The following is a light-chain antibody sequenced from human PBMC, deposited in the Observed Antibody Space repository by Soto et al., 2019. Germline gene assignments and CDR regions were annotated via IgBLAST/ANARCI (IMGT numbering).Light chain of an antibody. V-gene: IGLV2-14*01. J-gene: IGLJ2*01. CDR3: SSYTSSSTEV. Sequence: QSALTQPASVSGSPGQSITISCTGTSSDVGGYNYVSWYQQHPGKAPKLMIYDVSNRPSGVSNRFSGYKSGNTASLTISGLQADDEADYYCSSYTSSSTEVFGGGTKLTVL. CDR1: SSDVGGYNY. CDR2: DVS.